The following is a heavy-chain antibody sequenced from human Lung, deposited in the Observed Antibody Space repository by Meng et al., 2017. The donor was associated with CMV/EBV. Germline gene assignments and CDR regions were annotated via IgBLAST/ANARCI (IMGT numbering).Heavy chain of an antibody. CDR1: GFTFSSYS. D-gene: IGHD2-2*01. CDR3: ARCQLAEDYYGMDV. V-gene: IGHV3-21*01. Sequence: SXAVSGFTFSSYSMNWVRQAPGKGLEWVSSISSSSSYIYYADSVKGRFTISRDNAKNSLYLQMNSLRAEDTAVYYCARCQLAEDYYGMDVWGQGXTVTVSS. CDR2: ISSSSSYI. J-gene: IGHJ6*02.